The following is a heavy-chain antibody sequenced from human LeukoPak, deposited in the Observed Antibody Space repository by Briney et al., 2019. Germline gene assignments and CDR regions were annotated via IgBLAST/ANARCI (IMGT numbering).Heavy chain of an antibody. CDR2: ISSSSSSI. Sequence: PGGSLRLSRAASGFTLSSYSMNWAREAPGKGLEWVSSISSSSSSIYYADSVKGRFTISRDNAKNSLYLQMNSLRAEDTAVYYCAELGITMIGGVWGKRTRVTIST. D-gene: IGHD3-10*02. V-gene: IGHV3-21*01. CDR3: AELGITMIGGV. J-gene: IGHJ6*04. CDR1: GFTLSSYS.